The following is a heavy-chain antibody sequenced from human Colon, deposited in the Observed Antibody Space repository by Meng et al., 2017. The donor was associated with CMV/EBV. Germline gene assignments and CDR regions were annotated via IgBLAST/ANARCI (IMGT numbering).Heavy chain of an antibody. CDR3: ATIGCSFGFTV. J-gene: IGHJ4*02. Sequence: GESLKISCIASGLNFSSYSMAWVRQAPGKGLEWVSSIAKIGNYITYADSVKGRFTVSRDNAKNSLFLQMSSLGAEDTAFYHCATIGCSFGFTVWGQGTLVTVSS. CDR1: GLNFSSYS. V-gene: IGHV3-21*01. D-gene: IGHD5-18*01. CDR2: IAKIGNYI.